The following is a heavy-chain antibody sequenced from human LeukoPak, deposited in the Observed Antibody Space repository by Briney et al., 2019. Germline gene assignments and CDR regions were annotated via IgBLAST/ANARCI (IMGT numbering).Heavy chain of an antibody. CDR3: ARCAGYRAAAGTRVDFDY. CDR1: GGSISSYY. Sequence: SETLSLTCTVSGGSISSYYWSWIRQPPGKGLEWIGYIYYSGSTNYNPSLKSRVTISVDTSKNQFPLKLSSVTAADTAVYYCARCAGYRAAAGTRVDFDYWGQGTLVTVSS. J-gene: IGHJ4*02. D-gene: IGHD6-13*01. CDR2: IYYSGST. V-gene: IGHV4-59*12.